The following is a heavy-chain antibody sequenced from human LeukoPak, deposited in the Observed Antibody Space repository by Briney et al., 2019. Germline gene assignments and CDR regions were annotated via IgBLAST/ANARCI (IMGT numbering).Heavy chain of an antibody. Sequence: PGGSLRLSCAASGFTFSRYELNWVRQAPGKGLEWVSYISVSGRIIYYADSVKGRFTISRDNAKNSLYLQMNSLRAEDTALYYCARDLGMTDGDYVSYFDYWGQGTLVTVSS. CDR3: ARDLGMTDGDYVSYFDY. CDR2: ISVSGRII. V-gene: IGHV3-48*03. D-gene: IGHD4-17*01. J-gene: IGHJ4*02. CDR1: GFTFSRYE.